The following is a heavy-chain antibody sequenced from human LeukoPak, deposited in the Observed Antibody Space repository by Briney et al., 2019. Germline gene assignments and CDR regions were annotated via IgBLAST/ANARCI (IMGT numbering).Heavy chain of an antibody. D-gene: IGHD2-2*01. V-gene: IGHV3-9*01. CDR3: VKDFGQTPAAVAS. CDR1: GFTFDDYA. Sequence: HPGGSLRLSCAASGFTFDDYAMHWVRQAPGKGLEWVSGIRWNSDNIGYADSVRGRFTISRDKAKNPLYLQMNSLRAEDTALYYCVKDFGQTPAAVASWGQGTLVTVSS. J-gene: IGHJ5*01. CDR2: IRWNSDNI.